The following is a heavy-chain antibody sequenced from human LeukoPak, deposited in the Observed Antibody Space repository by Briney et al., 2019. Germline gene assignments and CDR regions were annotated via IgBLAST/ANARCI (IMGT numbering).Heavy chain of an antibody. CDR1: DGSISSGSYY. Sequence: PSETLSLTCTVSDGSISSGSYYWNWIRQPAGKGLEWIGRIYNTGTTKYNPSLKSRVTMSVDTSKNQFSLNLSSVTAADSAVYYCARGRYFDYWGQGTLVTVSS. CDR3: ARGRYFDY. CDR2: IYNTGTT. V-gene: IGHV4-61*02. J-gene: IGHJ4*02.